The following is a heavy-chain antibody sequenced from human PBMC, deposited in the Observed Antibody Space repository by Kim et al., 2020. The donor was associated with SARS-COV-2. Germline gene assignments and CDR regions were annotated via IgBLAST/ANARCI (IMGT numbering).Heavy chain of an antibody. Sequence: GGSLRLSCAASGFTFSSYAMHWVRQAPGKGLEWVAVISYDGSNKYYADSVKGRFTISRDNSKNTLYLQMNSLRAEDTAVYYCARGKDSGYDFHYYGMDVWGQGTTVTVSS. CDR3: ARGKDSGYDFHYYGMDV. CDR2: ISYDGSNK. CDR1: GFTFSSYA. V-gene: IGHV3-30-3*01. D-gene: IGHD5-12*01. J-gene: IGHJ6*02.